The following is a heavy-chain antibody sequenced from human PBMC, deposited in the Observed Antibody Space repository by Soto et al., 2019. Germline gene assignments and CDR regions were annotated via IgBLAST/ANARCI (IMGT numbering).Heavy chain of an antibody. CDR2: IITIFGTA. CDR3: ARLVVPAARYYYYGMDV. J-gene: IGHJ6*02. Sequence: QVQLVQSGAEVKKPGSSVKVSCKASGGTFSSYAISWVRQAPGQGLEWMGGIITIFGTANYAQKFQGRLTMTADESTSTAYMELSSLRSEDTAVYYCARLVVPAARYYYYGMDVWGQGTTVTVSS. D-gene: IGHD2-2*01. CDR1: GGTFSSYA. V-gene: IGHV1-69*01.